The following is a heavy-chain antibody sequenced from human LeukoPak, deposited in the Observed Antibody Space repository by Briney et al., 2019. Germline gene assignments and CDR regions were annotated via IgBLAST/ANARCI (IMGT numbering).Heavy chain of an antibody. CDR2: IYPGDSET. V-gene: IGHV5-51*01. J-gene: IGHJ4*02. D-gene: IGHD2-2*01. CDR3: ARRYYCDY. CDR1: GYNFTTYW. Sequence: GESLKISCKASGYNFTTYWIGWVRQMPGKGLEWMGIIYPGDSETRYNPSFQGQVTLSVDKSINTAYLQWSSLKASDTAMYYCARRYYCDYWGQGTLVTVSS.